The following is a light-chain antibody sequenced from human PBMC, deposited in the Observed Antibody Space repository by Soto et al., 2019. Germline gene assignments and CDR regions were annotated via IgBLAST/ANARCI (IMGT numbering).Light chain of an antibody. CDR3: QQSYTVLWT. Sequence: DIQMTQSPSSLSASVGDRVTITCRASQSINTYLNWYQQKPGKAPKVLIYAASRLQSGVPSRFSGSGSGTDLTLTTSSLQPEDFATYFCQQSYTVLWTFGQGTKVEIK. J-gene: IGKJ1*01. V-gene: IGKV1-39*01. CDR2: AAS. CDR1: QSINTY.